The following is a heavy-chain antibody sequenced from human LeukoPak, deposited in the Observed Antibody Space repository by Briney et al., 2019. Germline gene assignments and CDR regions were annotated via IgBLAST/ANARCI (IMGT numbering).Heavy chain of an antibody. V-gene: IGHV3-23*01. CDR1: GFTFSSYA. J-gene: IGHJ4*02. CDR2: ISGSGRGGRT. D-gene: IGHD2-2*01. CDR3: AKSSIVVVPAATIDY. Sequence: PGGSLRLSCAASGFTFSSYAMSWVRQAPGKGLEWVSGISGSGRGGRTYYADSVKGRFTISRDNSKNTLYLQMNSLRAEDTAVYYCAKSSIVVVPAATIDYWGQGTLVTVSS.